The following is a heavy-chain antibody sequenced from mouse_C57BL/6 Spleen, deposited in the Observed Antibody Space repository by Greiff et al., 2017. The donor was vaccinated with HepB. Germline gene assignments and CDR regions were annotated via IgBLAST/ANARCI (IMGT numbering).Heavy chain of an antibody. J-gene: IGHJ4*01. CDR3: ARDPIYYDYDAGRSYAMDY. CDR2: ISDGGSYT. V-gene: IGHV5-4*01. D-gene: IGHD2-4*01. CDR1: GFTFSSYA. Sequence: EVKLMESGGGLVKPGGSLKLSCAASGFTFSSYAMSWVRQTPEKRLEWVATISDGGSYTYYPDNVKGRFTISRDNAKNNLYLQMSHLKSEDTAMYYCARDPIYYDYDAGRSYAMDYWGQGTSVTVSS.